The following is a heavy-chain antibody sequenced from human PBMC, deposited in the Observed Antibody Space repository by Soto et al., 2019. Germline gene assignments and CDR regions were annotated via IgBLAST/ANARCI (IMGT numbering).Heavy chain of an antibody. D-gene: IGHD2-21*01. J-gene: IGHJ5*02. CDR3: ASYSAERDPFDP. CDR1: GGSFGTNY. V-gene: IGHV4-59*03. Sequence: SETLSLTCTISGGSFGTNYWSWIRQAPGKGLEWIGYTYYTGSTKYNPSLKSRDSISVDTSNNQCSLAQDTAASSYTTDDCSASYSAERDPFDPWGQGILVTVSS. CDR2: TYYTGST.